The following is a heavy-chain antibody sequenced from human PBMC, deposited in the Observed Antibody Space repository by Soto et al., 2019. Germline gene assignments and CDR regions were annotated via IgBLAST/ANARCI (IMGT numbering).Heavy chain of an antibody. Sequence: GGSLRLSCGASGFTFSSYAMSWVRQAPGKGLEWVAGLSGSGASTYYADSVKGRFTISRDNSKNTLYLQMSSLSAEDTAVYYCAKAAYSSGHSDCWGQGTLVTVSS. D-gene: IGHD6-19*01. J-gene: IGHJ4*02. CDR2: LSGSGAST. CDR3: AKAAYSSGHSDC. CDR1: GFTFSSYA. V-gene: IGHV3-23*01.